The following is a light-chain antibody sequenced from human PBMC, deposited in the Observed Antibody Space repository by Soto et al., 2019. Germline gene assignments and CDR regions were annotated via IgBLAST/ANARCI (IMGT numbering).Light chain of an antibody. CDR1: QSVLYSPNNKSY. J-gene: IGKJ3*01. V-gene: IGKV4-1*01. Sequence: DIVMTQSPDSLAVSLGERATVNCKSSQSVLYSPNNKSYLAWYQQKPGQPPKLLIYWASTRESGVPERFSGSGSGTDFTLTITSLQAEDVAVYYCQQYYTTLFTFGPGTKVDIK. CDR2: WAS. CDR3: QQYYTTLFT.